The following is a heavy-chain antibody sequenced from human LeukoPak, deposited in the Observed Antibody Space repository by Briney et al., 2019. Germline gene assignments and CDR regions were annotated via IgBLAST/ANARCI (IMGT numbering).Heavy chain of an antibody. CDR1: GFTFSSYE. V-gene: IGHV3-48*03. D-gene: IGHD4-17*01. Sequence: PGGSLRLSCAASGFTFSSYEMNWVRQAPGKGLERVSYISSSGYTIYYADSVKGRFTISRDNTKNSLYLQMNSLRAEDTAVYYCARDGHDYVDYFFDYWGQGTLVTVSS. CDR3: ARDGHDYVDYFFDY. CDR2: ISSSGYTI. J-gene: IGHJ4*02.